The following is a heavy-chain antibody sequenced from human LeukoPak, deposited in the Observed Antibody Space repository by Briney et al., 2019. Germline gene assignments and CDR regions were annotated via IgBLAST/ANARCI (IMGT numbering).Heavy chain of an antibody. V-gene: IGHV4-61*10. Sequence: PSETLSLTCAVSGGSISSGTYYWSWIRQPAGKGLEWIGYIYYSGSTNYNPSLKSRVTISVDTSKNQFSLKLSSVTAADTAVYYCARKTPWTWFDPWGQGTLVTVSS. J-gene: IGHJ5*02. CDR3: ARKTPWTWFDP. D-gene: IGHD1-1*01. CDR2: IYYSGST. CDR1: GGSISSGTYY.